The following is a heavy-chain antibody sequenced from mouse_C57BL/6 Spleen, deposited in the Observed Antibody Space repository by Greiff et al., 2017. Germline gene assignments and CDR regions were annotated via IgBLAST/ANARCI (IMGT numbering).Heavy chain of an antibody. CDR3: ARRVLRRDFDV. CDR1: GYAFSSYW. Sequence: QVQLQQSGAELVKPGASVKISCKASGYAFSSYWLNWVKQRPGKGLEWIGQIYPGDGDTNYNGKFKGKATLTADKSSSTAYMQLSSLTSEDSAVYFCARRVLRRDFDVWGTGTTVTVSS. CDR2: IYPGDGDT. J-gene: IGHJ1*03. V-gene: IGHV1-80*01. D-gene: IGHD1-1*01.